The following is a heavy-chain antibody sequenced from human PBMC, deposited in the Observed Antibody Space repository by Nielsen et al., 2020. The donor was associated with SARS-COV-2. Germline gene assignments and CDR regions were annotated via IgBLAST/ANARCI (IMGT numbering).Heavy chain of an antibody. V-gene: IGHV1-8*01. Sequence: WVRQAPGQGLEWMGWMNPNSGNTGYAQKFHGRVTMTRNTSISTAYMELSSLRSEDTAVYYSARGRYCSSTSAYYGMDVWGQGTTVTVSS. CDR2: MNPNSGNT. J-gene: IGHJ6*02. CDR3: ARGRYCSSTSAYYGMDV. D-gene: IGHD2-2*01.